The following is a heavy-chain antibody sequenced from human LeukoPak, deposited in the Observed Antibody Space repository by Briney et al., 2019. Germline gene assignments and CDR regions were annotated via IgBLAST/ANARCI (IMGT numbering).Heavy chain of an antibody. V-gene: IGHV4-38-2*02. CDR1: GSSMSSDYY. CDR2: IYHSGST. J-gene: IGHJ4*02. Sequence: TSSETLSLTCTVSGSSMSSDYYWGWIRQPPGKGLEWIGSIYHSGSTYYNPSLKSRVTISVDTSKNRFSLKVSSVTAADTAVYYCARAILSGYPDSWGQGTLVIVFS. CDR3: ARAILSGYPDS. D-gene: IGHD3-3*01.